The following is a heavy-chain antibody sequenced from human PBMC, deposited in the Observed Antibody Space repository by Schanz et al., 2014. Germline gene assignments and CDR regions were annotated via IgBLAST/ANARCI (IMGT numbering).Heavy chain of an antibody. CDR1: GGSFSSNY. V-gene: IGHV4-34*02. CDR2: INQSGTT. J-gene: IGHJ2*01. CDR3: ARDTTWRLDL. Sequence: QVQLQQWGAGLLKPSETLSLTCAVYGGSFSSNYWSWIRQPPGKGLEWIGEINQSGTTNYNPSLKSRVPMSVDTSKNQFSLTLTSLTAADTAVYYCARDTTWRLDLWGRGTLVTVSS. D-gene: IGHD1-1*01.